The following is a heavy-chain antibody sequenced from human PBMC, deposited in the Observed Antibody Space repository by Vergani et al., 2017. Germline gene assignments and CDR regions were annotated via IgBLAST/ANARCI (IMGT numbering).Heavy chain of an antibody. CDR1: GFSFGDYA. J-gene: IGHJ4*02. CDR2: IRNKAYGWTT. Sequence: EVQLVESGGGLVPPGRSLRLSCAASGFSFGDYAMTWVRQAPGKGREWVAFIRNKAYGWTTDYAASVKGRFTISRDDSKRFAYLQLSGLKTEDTAVYFCSRGRGYSFGYSDYWGQGTLVTVSS. D-gene: IGHD5-18*01. CDR3: SRGRGYSFGYSDY. V-gene: IGHV3-49*04.